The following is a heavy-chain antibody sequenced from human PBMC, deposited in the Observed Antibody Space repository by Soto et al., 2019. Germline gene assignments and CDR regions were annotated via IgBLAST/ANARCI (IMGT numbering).Heavy chain of an antibody. CDR2: ISYDGSNK. D-gene: IGHD1-1*01. V-gene: IGHV3-30-3*01. CDR1: GFTFSNNA. J-gene: IGHJ6*02. CDR3: ARGTTTSAFSAMDV. Sequence: QVQLVESGGGVVQPGRSLRLSCAASGFTFSNNAMDWVRHAPGKGLEWVAVISYDGSNKYIAESVKGRFIISRDNSKNPLFLQMNSLRAEDTAVYYCARGTTTSAFSAMDVWGQGTMVTVSS.